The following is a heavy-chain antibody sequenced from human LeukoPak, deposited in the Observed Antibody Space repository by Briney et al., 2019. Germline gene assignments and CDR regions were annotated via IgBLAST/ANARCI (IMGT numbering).Heavy chain of an antibody. J-gene: IGHJ4*02. Sequence: GRSLRLSCAASGFTFSSYGMHWVRQAPGKGLEWVAVISYDGSNKYYADSVKGRFTISRDNSKNTLYLQMNSLRAEDTAVYYCASHGRWYSPNFDYWGQGTLVTVSS. CDR2: ISYDGSNK. CDR3: ASHGRWYSPNFDY. D-gene: IGHD6-13*01. V-gene: IGHV3-30*03. CDR1: GFTFSSYG.